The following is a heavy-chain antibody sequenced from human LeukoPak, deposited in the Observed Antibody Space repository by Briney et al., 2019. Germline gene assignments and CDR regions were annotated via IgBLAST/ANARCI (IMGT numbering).Heavy chain of an antibody. CDR2: IYYSGST. CDR3: ARGDELGYYDSSGSGLDY. CDR1: GGSISSGGYY. J-gene: IGHJ4*02. V-gene: IGHV4-31*03. D-gene: IGHD3-22*01. Sequence: PSQTLSLTCTVSGGSISSGGYYWSWIRQHPGKGLEWIGYIYYSGSTYYNPSLKSRVTISVDTSKNRFSLKLSSVTAADTAVYYCARGDELGYYDSSGSGLDYWGQGTLVTVSS.